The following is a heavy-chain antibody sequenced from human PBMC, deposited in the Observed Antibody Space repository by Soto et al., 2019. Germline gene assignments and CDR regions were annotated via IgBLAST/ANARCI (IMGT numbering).Heavy chain of an antibody. CDR3: AITYSNYFDY. D-gene: IGHD4-4*01. V-gene: IGHV4-38-2*02. J-gene: IGHJ4*02. CDR2: IYYSGST. Sequence: SETLSLTCTVSGYSISSGYYWGWIRQPPGKGLGWIGSIYYSGSTYYNPSLKSRVTISVDASKNQFSLKLSSVTAADTAVYYCAITYSNYFDYWGQGTLVTVSS. CDR1: GYSISSGYY.